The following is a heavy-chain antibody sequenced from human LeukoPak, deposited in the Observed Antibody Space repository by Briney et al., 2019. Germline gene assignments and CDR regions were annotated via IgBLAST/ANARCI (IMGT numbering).Heavy chain of an antibody. D-gene: IGHD2-21*02. Sequence: GGSLRLSCAASGITFSSYAMDWVRQAPGKGLEWVSAMTGSGGNTYYADSVKGRFTISRDTSKNTLYLQMNSLRAEDTAVYYCAKARSAVTARLVDYWGQGTLVTVSS. CDR2: MTGSGGNT. CDR3: AKARSAVTARLVDY. V-gene: IGHV3-23*01. CDR1: GITFSSYA. J-gene: IGHJ4*02.